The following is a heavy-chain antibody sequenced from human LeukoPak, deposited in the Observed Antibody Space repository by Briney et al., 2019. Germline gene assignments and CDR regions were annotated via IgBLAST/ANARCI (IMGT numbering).Heavy chain of an antibody. CDR3: ARFGLDYYGPGSYYDDAFDI. CDR2: IYYIGST. D-gene: IGHD3-10*01. Sequence: PSESLSLTCTVSGGSISSSSYYWGWIRQPPGKGLEWIGSIYYIGSTYYNPSLKSRVTISVDTSKNQFSLKLSSVTAADTAVYYCARFGLDYYGPGSYYDDAFDIWGQGTMVTVSS. V-gene: IGHV4-39*01. J-gene: IGHJ3*02. CDR1: GGSISSSSYY.